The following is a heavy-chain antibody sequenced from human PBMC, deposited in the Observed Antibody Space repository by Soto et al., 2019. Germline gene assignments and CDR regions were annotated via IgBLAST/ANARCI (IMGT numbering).Heavy chain of an antibody. D-gene: IGHD2-8*01. Sequence: SVKVSCKASGGTFSSYAISWVRQSPGQGLEWMGGIIPIFGTANYAQKFQGRVTITADESTSTAYMELSSLRSEDTAVYYCARDIAVGYCTNGVCADNWFDPWGQGTLVTVSS. CDR3: ARDIAVGYCTNGVCADNWFDP. J-gene: IGHJ5*02. V-gene: IGHV1-69*13. CDR2: IIPIFGTA. CDR1: GGTFSSYA.